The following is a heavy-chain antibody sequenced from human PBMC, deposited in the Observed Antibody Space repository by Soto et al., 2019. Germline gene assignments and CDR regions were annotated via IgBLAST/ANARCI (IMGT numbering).Heavy chain of an antibody. Sequence: ASVKVSCKASGYTFTSYGISWVRQAPGQGLEWMGWISAYNGNTNYAQKLQGRVTMTTDTSTSTAYMELRSLRSDDTAVYYCARDTADIVVVPAAIIDHRMDVRRQGTTVTVSS. V-gene: IGHV1-18*04. J-gene: IGHJ6*02. CDR1: GYTFTSYG. CDR2: ISAYNGNT. CDR3: ARDTADIVVVPAAIIDHRMDV. D-gene: IGHD2-2*01.